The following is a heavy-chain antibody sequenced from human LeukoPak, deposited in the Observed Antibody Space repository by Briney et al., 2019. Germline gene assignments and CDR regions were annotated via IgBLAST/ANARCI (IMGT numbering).Heavy chain of an antibody. CDR2: ISSSSSYI. Sequence: GGSLRHSCAASGFTFSSYSMTWVRQAPGKGLEWVSSISSSSSYIYYADSVKGRFTISRDNAKNSLYLQMNSLRAEDTAVYYCARDYDSSGYYYVAYYYGMDVWGQGTTVTVSS. V-gene: IGHV3-21*01. CDR1: GFTFSSYS. J-gene: IGHJ6*02. D-gene: IGHD3-22*01. CDR3: ARDYDSSGYYYVAYYYGMDV.